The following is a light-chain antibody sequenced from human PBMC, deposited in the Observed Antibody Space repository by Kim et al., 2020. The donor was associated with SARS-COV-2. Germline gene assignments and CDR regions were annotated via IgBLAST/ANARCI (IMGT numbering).Light chain of an antibody. Sequence: LSPGERAPRSCRASQSIDRYLAWYQQKPGQAPRLLIYDVSKRAAGVPARISGSGSGTDFTLTISNLEPEDFAIYYCQQRSSWPLTFGGGTKLEI. CDR1: QSIDRY. J-gene: IGKJ4*01. V-gene: IGKV3-11*01. CDR3: QQRSSWPLT. CDR2: DVS.